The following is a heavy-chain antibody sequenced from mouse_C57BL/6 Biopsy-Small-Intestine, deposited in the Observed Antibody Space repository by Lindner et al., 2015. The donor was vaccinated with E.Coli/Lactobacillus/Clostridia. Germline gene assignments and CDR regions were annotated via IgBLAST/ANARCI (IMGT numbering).Heavy chain of an antibody. CDR1: GYTFTSYV. V-gene: IGHV1-14*01. CDR3: AGPYSYYSYDEFTY. CDR2: INPYNDGI. J-gene: IGHJ3*01. Sequence: VQLQESGPELIKPGASVKMSCKASGYTFTSYVIHWVKQKPGQGLEWIGYINPYNDGIKYNEKFKGKATLTSDKSSSTAYMELSSLTSEDSAIYYCAGPYSYYSYDEFTYWGQGTLVTVSA. D-gene: IGHD2-12*01.